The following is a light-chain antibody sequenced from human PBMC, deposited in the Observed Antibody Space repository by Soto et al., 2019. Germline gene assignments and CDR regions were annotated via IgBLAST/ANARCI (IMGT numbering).Light chain of an antibody. CDR2: AAS. Sequence: DIQMTQSPSSLSASIGDRVTITCRASQTITNYLNWYQQIPGKAPKLLISAASSLRSGVPSRFSGSGSGTDFTLTISSLQPEDFATYYCQQSYSSPPTFGQGTKV. J-gene: IGKJ1*01. CDR3: QQSYSSPPT. CDR1: QTITNY. V-gene: IGKV1-39*01.